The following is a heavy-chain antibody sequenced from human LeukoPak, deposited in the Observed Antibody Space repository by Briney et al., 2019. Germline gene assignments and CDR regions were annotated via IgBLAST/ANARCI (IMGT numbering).Heavy chain of an antibody. V-gene: IGHV4-34*01. CDR2: INHSGIT. J-gene: IGHJ4*02. CDR3: ARGLVTHVGLWNY. D-gene: IGHD2-21*02. Sequence: SETLSLTCAVDGGSFSGYYWSWIRQPPGKGLEWLGEINHSGITDYNPSLKSRVTISLDMSKNQFSLKLSSVTAADTAVYYCARGLVTHVGLWNYWGQGSLVTVSS. CDR1: GGSFSGYY.